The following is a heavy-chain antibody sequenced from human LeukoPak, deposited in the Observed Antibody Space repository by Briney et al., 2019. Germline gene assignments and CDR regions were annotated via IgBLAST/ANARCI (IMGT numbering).Heavy chain of an antibody. CDR1: GFTFSSFT. D-gene: IGHD2-15*01. V-gene: IGHV3-48*02. CDR2: ISLGNSTM. J-gene: IGHJ4*02. CDR3: ARVGNGRSWDY. Sequence: PGGSLILSCAASGFTFSSFTMNWARQVPGKGLEWISYISLGNSTMFYADSVKGRFTISRDNAKNSLYLQMNSLRDDDTAVYYCARVGNGRSWDYWGQGTLVSVSS.